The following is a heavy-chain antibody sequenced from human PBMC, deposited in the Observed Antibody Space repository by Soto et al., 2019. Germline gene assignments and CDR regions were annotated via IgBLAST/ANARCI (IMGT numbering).Heavy chain of an antibody. J-gene: IGHJ3*02. V-gene: IGHV4-31*03. CDR1: GVSINSGDYY. CDR2: IFYSGTT. CDR3: AKVRGHAFDI. Sequence: QVQLQESGPGLVKPSQTLSLNCSVSGVSINSGDYYWSWIRQHAGQGLEWIGYIFYSGTTFYNPSLKSRVTISIDASKNQFSLGMSSVTAADTAVYYCAKVRGHAFDIRGQGTMVTVSS. D-gene: IGHD3-10*01.